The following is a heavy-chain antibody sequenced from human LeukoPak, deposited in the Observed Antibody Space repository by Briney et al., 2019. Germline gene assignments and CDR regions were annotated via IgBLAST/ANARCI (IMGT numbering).Heavy chain of an antibody. J-gene: IGHJ4*02. V-gene: IGHV3-23*01. CDR2: ITSSGAAT. CDR1: GFTFSDYY. Sequence: PGGSLRLSCAASGFTFSDYYINWIRQAPGKGLGWVSSITSSGAATYYADSVKGRFTISRDNSDNTLYLQMNSLRAEDTAVYYCAKDRPNYYGSNGHYYKLNGDCWGQGTLVTVSS. D-gene: IGHD3-22*01. CDR3: AKDRPNYYGSNGHYYKLNGDC.